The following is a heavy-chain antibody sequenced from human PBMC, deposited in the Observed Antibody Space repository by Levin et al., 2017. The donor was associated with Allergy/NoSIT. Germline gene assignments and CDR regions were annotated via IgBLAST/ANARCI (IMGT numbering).Heavy chain of an antibody. CDR2: ISGSGGST. V-gene: IGHV3-23*01. J-gene: IGHJ6*02. CDR1: GFTFSSSA. D-gene: IGHD6-13*01. CDR3: AKGLDSSSWSHDYYGMDV. Sequence: LSLTCAASGFTFSSSAMSCVRQAPGKGLEWVSAISGSGGSTYYADSVKGRFTISRDNSKNTLYLQMNSLRAEDTAVYYCAKGLDSSSWSHDYYGMDVWGQGTTVTVSS.